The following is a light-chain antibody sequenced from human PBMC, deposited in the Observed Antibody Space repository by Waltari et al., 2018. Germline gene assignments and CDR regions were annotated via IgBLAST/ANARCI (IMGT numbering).Light chain of an antibody. Sequence: DIQMSQSPSSLSASVGDRVTITCRASQGISSYLNWYQQKPGKAPKLLIYYANSLASGVPSRFSGSGSGTEFTLTISSLQPEDFATYYCQQGNSIPRTFGQGTKVEIK. J-gene: IGKJ1*01. V-gene: IGKV1-39*01. CDR3: QQGNSIPRT. CDR1: QGISSY. CDR2: YAN.